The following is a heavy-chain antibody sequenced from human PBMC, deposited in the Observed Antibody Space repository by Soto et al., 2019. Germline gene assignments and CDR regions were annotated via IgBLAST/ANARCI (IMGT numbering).Heavy chain of an antibody. CDR1: GFSVTTIGLG. J-gene: IGHJ5*02. CDR2: IYWNDEK. CDR3: AHDCSGYYSSPYWLDP. Sequence: SGPTLVTPTQTLTLTCTLSGFSVTTIGLGVGWIRQPPGKALEWLALIYWNDEKHYSPSLKSRLTITKDTSKNQVVLTMTNMGPADTATYYCAHDCSGYYSSPYWLDPWGQGTLVTVSS. V-gene: IGHV2-5*01. D-gene: IGHD2-2*01.